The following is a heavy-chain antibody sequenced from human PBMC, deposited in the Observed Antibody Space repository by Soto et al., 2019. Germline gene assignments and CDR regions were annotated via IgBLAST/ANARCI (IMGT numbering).Heavy chain of an antibody. CDR1: GGTFSSYA. V-gene: IGHV1-69*13. D-gene: IGHD3-3*01. CDR3: ASRRNTIFGVYQSMDV. Sequence: GASVKVSCKASGGTFSSYAISWVRQAPGQGLEWMGGIIPIFGTANYAQKFQGRVTITADESTSTAYMELSSLRSEDTAVYYCASRRNTIFGVYQSMDVWGQGTTVTVSS. CDR2: IIPIFGTA. J-gene: IGHJ6*02.